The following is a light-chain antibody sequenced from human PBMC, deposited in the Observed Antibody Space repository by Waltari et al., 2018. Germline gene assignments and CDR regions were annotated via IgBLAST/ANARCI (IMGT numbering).Light chain of an antibody. CDR1: QSVLSSSNNKNY. V-gene: IGKV4-1*01. Sequence: DIVLTQSPDSLAVSLGERATINCKSSQSVLSSSNNKNYLGWYQQRPGQSPKLLITWASTRESGVPDPFSVSGSGTDFTLTISSLQAEDVAVYFCQQCYTFPYTFGQGTKLEIK. CDR2: WAS. J-gene: IGKJ2*01. CDR3: QQCYTFPYT.